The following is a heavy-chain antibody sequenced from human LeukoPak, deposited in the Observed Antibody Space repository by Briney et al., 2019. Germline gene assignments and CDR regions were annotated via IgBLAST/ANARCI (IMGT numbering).Heavy chain of an antibody. CDR3: ARGHAGIAAAASP. J-gene: IGHJ5*02. D-gene: IGHD6-13*01. Sequence: ASVKVSCKASGYTFTGYYMHWVRQAPGQGLEWMGWINPNSGGTNYAQKFQGRVTMTRDTSISTAYMEMSRLRSDDTAVYYCARGHAGIAAAASPWGQGTLVTVSS. CDR2: INPNSGGT. CDR1: GYTFTGYY. V-gene: IGHV1-2*02.